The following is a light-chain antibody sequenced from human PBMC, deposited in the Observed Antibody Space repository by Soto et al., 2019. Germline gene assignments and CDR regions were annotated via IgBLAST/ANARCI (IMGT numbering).Light chain of an antibody. CDR2: DVS. CDR3: SSYTGSSTYV. CDR1: SSDGGGYNY. V-gene: IGLV2-14*03. Sequence: QSALTQPASVSGSPGQSITISCTGTSSDGGGYNYVSWYQQHPGKAPKLMIYDVSNRPSGVSNRFSGSKSGNTASLTISGLQAEDESDYYCSSYTGSSTYVFGTGTKAPS. J-gene: IGLJ1*01.